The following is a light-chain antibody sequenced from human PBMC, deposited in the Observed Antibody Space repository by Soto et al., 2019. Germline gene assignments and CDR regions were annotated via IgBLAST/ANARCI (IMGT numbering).Light chain of an antibody. J-gene: IGKJ3*01. CDR3: QQYGTSRVT. Sequence: EIVLTQSPGTLSLSPGERGTLSCRASQSVSSKDLAWYQQKPGQAPRLLIYGAYSRATGIPDRFSGCGSGTYLTIFLSRLEPKDFAVYYCQQYGTSRVTCRPGTKVDIK. V-gene: IGKV3-20*01. CDR2: GAY. CDR1: QSVSSKD.